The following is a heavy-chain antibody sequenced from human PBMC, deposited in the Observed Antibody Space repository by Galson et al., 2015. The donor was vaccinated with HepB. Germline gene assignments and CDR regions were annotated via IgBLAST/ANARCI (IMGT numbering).Heavy chain of an antibody. J-gene: IGHJ5*01. V-gene: IGHV1-3*01. D-gene: IGHD3-10*01. Sequence: SVKVSCKASGYTFSNYAMHWVRQAPGQRPEWMGWINGGNGNTKFSQKFQGRVTTTRDASASTAYMELSSLRSEDTAVYYCASGERTGCYYNEYLDSSCTRALVPFSLARGSDHNWF. CDR3: ASGERTGCYYNEYLDSSCTRALVPFSLARGSDHNWF. CDR1: GYTFSNYA. CDR2: INGGNGNT.